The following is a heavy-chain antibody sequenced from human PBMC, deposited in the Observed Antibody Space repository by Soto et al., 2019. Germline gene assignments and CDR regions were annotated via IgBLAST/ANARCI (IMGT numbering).Heavy chain of an antibody. CDR3: TFSYGDSYYYYSGMDV. J-gene: IGHJ6*02. CDR1: GFSFSKYT. CDR2: IHPGDSDT. D-gene: IGHD4-17*01. V-gene: IGHV5-51*01. Sequence: PGESLKISCEGSGFSFSKYTVGWVRQIPGKGLEWMGIIHPGDSDTRYSPSFQGQVTISVYKSISTAYLQWSSLKDSDTVMYYCTFSYGDSYYYYSGMDVWGQGTTVTVSS.